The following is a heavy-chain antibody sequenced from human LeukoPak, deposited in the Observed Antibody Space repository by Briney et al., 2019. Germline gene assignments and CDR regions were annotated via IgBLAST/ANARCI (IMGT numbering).Heavy chain of an antibody. CDR2: ISAYNGSA. J-gene: IGHJ4*02. V-gene: IGHV1-18*01. D-gene: IGHD5-12*01. Sequence: ASVKVSCKASGYTFSKYGITWVRQAPGQGLEWMAWISAYNGSANYAQKLQGRVTMTTDTSTSTAYMELRSLRSDDTAVYYCARDYGEGRVATVPLAYWGQGTPVTVSS. CDR3: ARDYGEGRVATVPLAY. CDR1: GYTFSKYG.